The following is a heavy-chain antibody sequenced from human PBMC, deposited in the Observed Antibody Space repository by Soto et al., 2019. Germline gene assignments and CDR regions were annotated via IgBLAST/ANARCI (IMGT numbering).Heavy chain of an antibody. CDR2: MNPNSGNT. D-gene: IGHD2-21*01. CDR3: AREGLCGSIQDHTFDI. J-gene: IGHJ3*02. Sequence: QVQLVQSGAEVKRSGASVRISCKASGYTFNRHDINWVRQATGQGPAWIGWMNPNSGNTGYAPKFQGRVTMTRYSSITTAYMDLSSLTSDDTAIYYCAREGLCGSIQDHTFDIWGQGTMVSFSS. V-gene: IGHV1-8*01. CDR1: GYTFNRHD.